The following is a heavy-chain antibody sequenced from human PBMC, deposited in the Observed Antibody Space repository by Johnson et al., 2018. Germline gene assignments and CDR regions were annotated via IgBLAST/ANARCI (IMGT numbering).Heavy chain of an antibody. J-gene: IGHJ6*03. V-gene: IGHV4-59*01. CDR1: GGSISSYY. CDR3: AREGLGELSSLMDV. D-gene: IGHD3-16*02. CDR2: IYYSGGT. Sequence: QVQLQESGPGLVKPSETXSLTCTVSGGSISSYYWSWIRQPPGKGLAWIGYIYYSGGTNYNPSLKSRVTLSVDTSKNQFSLKLSSVTAADTAVYYFAREGLGELSSLMDVWGKGTTVTVSS.